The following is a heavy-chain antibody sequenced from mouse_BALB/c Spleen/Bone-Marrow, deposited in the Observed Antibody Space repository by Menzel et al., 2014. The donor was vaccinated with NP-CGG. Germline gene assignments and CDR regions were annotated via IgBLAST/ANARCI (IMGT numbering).Heavy chain of an antibody. V-gene: IGHV1-53*01. J-gene: IGHJ2*01. CDR1: GYTFTSYY. CDR3: TRGRTCDFDY. Sequence: VKLQESGAELVKPGASVKLSCKASGYTFTSYYMYWVKQRPGQGLEWIGEINPSNGGTNFNEKFKSRATLTVDKSSSTAYMQLSGMTSEYSAVYYRTRGRTCDFDYWGQGTLLTVSS. CDR2: INPSNGGT.